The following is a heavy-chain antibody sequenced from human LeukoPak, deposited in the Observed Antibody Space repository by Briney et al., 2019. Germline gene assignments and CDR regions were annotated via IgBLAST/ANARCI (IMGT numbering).Heavy chain of an antibody. Sequence: GGSLRLSCAASGFTFSSYAMSWVRQAPGKGLEWVSAISGSGGSTYYADSVKGRFTISRDNSKNTLYPQMNSLRAEDTAVYYCARAARYSYGSHYYYYMDVWGKGTTVTVSS. D-gene: IGHD5-18*01. J-gene: IGHJ6*03. CDR3: ARAARYSYGSHYYYYMDV. V-gene: IGHV3-23*01. CDR2: ISGSGGST. CDR1: GFTFSSYA.